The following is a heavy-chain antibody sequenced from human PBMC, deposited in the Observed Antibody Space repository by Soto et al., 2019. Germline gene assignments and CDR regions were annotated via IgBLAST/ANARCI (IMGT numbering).Heavy chain of an antibody. CDR1: GGSMSRGGQS. J-gene: IGHJ6*02. CDR2: IYYTGST. V-gene: IGHV4-30-2*01. Sequence: SETLSLTCAVSGGSMSRGGQSWSWIRQPPGKGLEWLGFIYYTGSTYYNPSLKSRVTLSVDRSKNQFSLNLTSVTAEDTAMYFYARAAPGPSPGWDVWGQGTTVTVSS. CDR3: ARAAPGPSPGWDV. D-gene: IGHD3-10*01.